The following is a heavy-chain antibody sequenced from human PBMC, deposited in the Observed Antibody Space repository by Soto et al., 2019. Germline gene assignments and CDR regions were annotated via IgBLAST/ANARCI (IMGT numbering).Heavy chain of an antibody. CDR1: GFTFSSYA. CDR2: ISGSGGST. V-gene: IGHV3-23*01. Sequence: GGSLRLACAASGFTFSSYAMSWVRQAPGKGLEWVSAISGSGGSTYYADSVKGRFTISRDNSKNTLYLQMNSLRAEDTAVYYCAKDLYDYVFSPYFDYWGKGTLVTVSS. J-gene: IGHJ4*02. CDR3: AKDLYDYVFSPYFDY. D-gene: IGHD3-16*01.